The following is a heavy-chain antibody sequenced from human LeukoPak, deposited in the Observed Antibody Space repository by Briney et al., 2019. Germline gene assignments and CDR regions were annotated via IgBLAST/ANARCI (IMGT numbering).Heavy chain of an antibody. V-gene: IGHV3-21*01. D-gene: IGHD3-9*01. CDR2: ISSSSDYI. CDR3: ARANYDILTGAHYLDY. J-gene: IGHJ4*02. CDR1: GFTFSTYT. Sequence: PGGSLRLSCAASGFTFSTYTINWVRQAPGKGLEWVSSISSSSDYIYYADSVKGRFTISRDNAKKSLSLQMNSLRAEDTAVYYCARANYDILTGAHYLDYWGQGTLVTVSS.